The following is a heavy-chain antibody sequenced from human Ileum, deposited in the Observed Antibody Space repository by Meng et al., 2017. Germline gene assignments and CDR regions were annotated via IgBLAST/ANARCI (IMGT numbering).Heavy chain of an antibody. CDR1: GGSFSGYY. Sequence: GSLRLSCAVYGGSFSGYYWSWIRQPPGKGLEWIGEINHSGSTNYNPSLKSRVTISVDTSKNQFSLKLSSVTAVDTAVYYCARGRRSSGWYGASAFDIWGQGTMVTVSS. CDR2: INHSGST. V-gene: IGHV4-34*01. CDR3: ARGRRSSGWYGASAFDI. J-gene: IGHJ3*02. D-gene: IGHD6-19*01.